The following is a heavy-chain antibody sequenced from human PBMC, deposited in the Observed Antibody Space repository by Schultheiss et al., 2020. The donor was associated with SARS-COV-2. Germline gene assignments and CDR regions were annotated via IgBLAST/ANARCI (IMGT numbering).Heavy chain of an antibody. J-gene: IGHJ6*02. D-gene: IGHD3-22*01. CDR2: IYYSGST. CDR1: GGSVSSGSYY. Sequence: SQTLSLTCTVSGGSVSSGSYYWSWIRQPPGKGLEWIGYIYYSGSTYYNPSLKSRVTISVDTSKNQFSLKLSSVTAADTAVYYCARVNYYDSSGYYYYYGMDVWGQGTTVTVSS. CDR3: ARVNYYDSSGYYYYYGMDV. V-gene: IGHV4-31*03.